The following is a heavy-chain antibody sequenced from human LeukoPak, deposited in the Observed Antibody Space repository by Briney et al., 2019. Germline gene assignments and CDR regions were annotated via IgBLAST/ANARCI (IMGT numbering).Heavy chain of an antibody. Sequence: SETLSLTCTVSGGSISSYYWSWVRQPPGKGLEWIGYIYNSGSTNYNPSLKSRVTISVDTSKNQFSLKLSSVTAADTAVYYCARSYSGSYYVDYWGQGTLVTVSS. J-gene: IGHJ4*02. CDR2: IYNSGST. CDR3: ARSYSGSYYVDY. D-gene: IGHD1-26*01. V-gene: IGHV4-59*01. CDR1: GGSISSYY.